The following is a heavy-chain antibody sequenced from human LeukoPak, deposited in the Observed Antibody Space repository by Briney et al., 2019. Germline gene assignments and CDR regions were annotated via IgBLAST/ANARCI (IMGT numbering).Heavy chain of an antibody. CDR1: GFTFSSYS. J-gene: IGHJ6*03. CDR2: ISSSSSNI. Sequence: PGGSLRLSCAASGFTFSSYSMDWVRQAPGKGLEWVSYISSSSSNIYYANSVKGRFTITRDNSKNSLYLQMNSLRAEDTALYYCAKGNYCSSTSCYLGHYYYYYMDVWGKGTTVTVSS. D-gene: IGHD2-2*01. CDR3: AKGNYCSSTSCYLGHYYYYYMDV. V-gene: IGHV3-48*04.